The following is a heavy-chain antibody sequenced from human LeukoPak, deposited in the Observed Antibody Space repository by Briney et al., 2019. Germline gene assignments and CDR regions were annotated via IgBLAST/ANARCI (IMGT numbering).Heavy chain of an antibody. CDR3: VRDGRDGYNKWDYFDC. D-gene: IGHD5-24*01. CDR1: GFTFSDYY. CDR2: ISGSGRTI. V-gene: IGHV3-11*04. J-gene: IGHJ4*02. Sequence: PGGSLRLSCAASGFTFSDYYMTWVRQAPGKGLEWVSYISGSGRTIYYADSVRGRFTISRDNAKNSLYLQMNSLRAEDTGTYYCVRDGRDGYNKWDYFDCWGQGTLVSVSS.